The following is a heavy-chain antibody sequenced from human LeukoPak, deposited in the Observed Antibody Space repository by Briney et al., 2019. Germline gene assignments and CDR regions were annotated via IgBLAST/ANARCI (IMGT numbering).Heavy chain of an antibody. D-gene: IGHD4-23*01. V-gene: IGHV3-33*01. CDR2: IWFDGTNK. J-gene: IGHJ4*02. Sequence: GGSLRLSCAASGFTFSSYGMHWVRQAPGKGLEWVALIWFDGTNKYYADSVKGRFTISRDNSNNTLYLQMNSLRVEDTAVYYCARQTTVATDCWGQGTLVTVSS. CDR3: ARQTTVATDC. CDR1: GFTFSSYG.